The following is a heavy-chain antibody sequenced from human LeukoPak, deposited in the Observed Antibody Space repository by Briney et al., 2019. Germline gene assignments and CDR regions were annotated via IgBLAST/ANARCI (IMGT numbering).Heavy chain of an antibody. Sequence: SETLSLTCAVYGGSFSGYYWTWIRQTPEKGLEWIGEMNPSGSTNYNPSLKSRVTISVDTSKNQFSLELSSVTAADTAVYYCARNNGGSGWLVEAGAVNYGMDVWGQGTTVTVSS. CDR1: GGSFSGYY. J-gene: IGHJ6*02. CDR3: ARNNGGSGWLVEAGAVNYGMDV. CDR2: MNPSGST. D-gene: IGHD6-19*01. V-gene: IGHV4-34*01.